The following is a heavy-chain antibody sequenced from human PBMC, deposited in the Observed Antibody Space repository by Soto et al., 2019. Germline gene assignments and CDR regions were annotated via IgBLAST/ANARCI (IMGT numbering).Heavy chain of an antibody. CDR1: GFTFSSYA. D-gene: IGHD6-13*01. V-gene: IGHV3-30-3*01. CDR2: ISYDGSNK. Sequence: PGGSPRLSCAASGFTFSSYAMHWVRQAPGKGLEWVAVISYDGSNKYYADSVKGRSTISRDNSKNTLYLQMNSLRAEDTAVYYCARDLSSYSSSWYYYYYGMDVWGQGTTVTVSS. J-gene: IGHJ6*02. CDR3: ARDLSSYSSSWYYYYYGMDV.